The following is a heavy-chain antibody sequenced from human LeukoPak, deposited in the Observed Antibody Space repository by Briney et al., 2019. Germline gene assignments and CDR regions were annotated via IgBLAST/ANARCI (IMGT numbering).Heavy chain of an antibody. Sequence: GGSLRLSCAASGFTFSSYAMHWVRQAPGKGLEYVSAINSNGDRTYYANSVKGRFTISRDNSKNTLYLQMGSLRAGDMALYYCARGTSPAMGTLGYWGQGTLVTVSS. D-gene: IGHD5-18*01. CDR1: GFTFSSYA. J-gene: IGHJ4*02. CDR3: ARGTSPAMGTLGY. CDR2: INSNGDRT. V-gene: IGHV3-64*01.